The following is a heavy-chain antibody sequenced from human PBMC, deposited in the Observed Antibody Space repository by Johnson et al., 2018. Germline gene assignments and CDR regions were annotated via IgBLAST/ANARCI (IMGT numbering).Heavy chain of an antibody. J-gene: IGHJ3*02. CDR3: TKGNWGRSFEI. CDR2: IWNSDTI. Sequence: EVQLVESGGGLVQPGRSLRLSCAASGFTFKDYTMHWVRQVPGKGLEWVSGIWNSDTISQADSVKGRFTISRDNAKNSLYLQMHSLRVEDPAFYYCTKGNWGRSFEIWGHGTLVTVSS. CDR1: GFTFKDYT. D-gene: IGHD7-27*01. V-gene: IGHV3-9*01.